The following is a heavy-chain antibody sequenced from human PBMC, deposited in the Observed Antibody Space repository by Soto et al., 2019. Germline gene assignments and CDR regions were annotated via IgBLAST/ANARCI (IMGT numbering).Heavy chain of an antibody. V-gene: IGHV3-30-3*01. CDR3: ARDRLEWLQTTYYYYGMDV. D-gene: IGHD3-3*01. CDR2: ISYDGSNK. J-gene: IGHJ6*02. CDR1: GFTFSSYA. Sequence: GGSLRLSCAASGFTFSSYAMHWVRQAPGKGLEWVAVISYDGSNKYYADSVKGRFTISRDNSKNTLYLQMNSLRAEDTAVYYCARDRLEWLQTTYYYYGMDVWGQGTTVTVSS.